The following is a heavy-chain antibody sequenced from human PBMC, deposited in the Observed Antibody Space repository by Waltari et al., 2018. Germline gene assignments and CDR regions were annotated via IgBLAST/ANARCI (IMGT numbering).Heavy chain of an antibody. Sequence: QVPLQQWGAGLLKPSATLSLTCAVYGGSFSGYYWSWIRQPPGKGLEWIGESIHSGSTNYNPSLKSRVTISVDTSKNQFSLKLSSVTAADTAVYYCARRNYYDSRGVYFDYWGQGTLVTVSS. CDR2: SIHSGST. CDR1: GGSFSGYY. CDR3: ARRNYYDSRGVYFDY. D-gene: IGHD3-22*01. J-gene: IGHJ4*02. V-gene: IGHV4-34*12.